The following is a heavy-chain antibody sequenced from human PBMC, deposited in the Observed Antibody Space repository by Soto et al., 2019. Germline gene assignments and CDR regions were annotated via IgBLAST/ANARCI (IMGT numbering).Heavy chain of an antibody. J-gene: IGHJ5*02. Sequence: QVQLVQSGAEVKKPGASVKVSCKASGYRFSDYDINWVRQATGQGPEWMGGMNPDSGNTGYPQEFQGRATMTRNTTINTAYMEVSSPGTEDTAAHYRARDNRENWNDEGRVDPRGQGTLGTV. D-gene: IGHD1-1*01. CDR2: MNPDSGNT. CDR3: ARDNRENWNDEGRVDP. V-gene: IGHV1-8*01. CDR1: GYRFSDYD.